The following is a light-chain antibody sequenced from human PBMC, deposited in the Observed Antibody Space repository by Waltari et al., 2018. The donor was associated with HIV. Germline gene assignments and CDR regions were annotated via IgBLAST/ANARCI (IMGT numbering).Light chain of an antibody. V-gene: IGKV4-1*01. CDR1: QSVLYSSNNKNY. Sequence: DIVMTQSTDSLAVSLGERATINCKSSQSVLYSSNNKNYLAWYQQKPGQPPKLLIYWASTRESGVPDRFSGSGSGTDFTLTISSLQAEDVALYYCQQYYDTPLTFGGGTKVEIK. J-gene: IGKJ4*01. CDR2: WAS. CDR3: QQYYDTPLT.